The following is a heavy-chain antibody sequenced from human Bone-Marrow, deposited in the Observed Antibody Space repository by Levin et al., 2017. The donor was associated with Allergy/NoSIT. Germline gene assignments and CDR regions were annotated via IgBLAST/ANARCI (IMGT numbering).Heavy chain of an antibody. D-gene: IGHD3-10*01. CDR1: GGSISSSAYY. J-gene: IGHJ5*02. CDR3: ARQEFRSSPFDP. CDR2: IYYTGST. Sequence: SQTLSLTCSVSGGSISSSAYYWDWVRQPPGKGLEWIGSIYYTGSTYYNSSLKSRLTISVDRSKNQFSLRLSSVTAADTAVYYCARQEFRSSPFDPWGLGTLVTVSS. V-gene: IGHV4-39*01.